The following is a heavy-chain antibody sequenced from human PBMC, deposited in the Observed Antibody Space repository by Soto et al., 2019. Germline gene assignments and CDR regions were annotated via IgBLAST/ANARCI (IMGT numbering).Heavy chain of an antibody. CDR1: GFTFSSHW. J-gene: IGHJ4*02. CDR2: IAHDGSYK. CDR3: AKAARVHCRGGGCCTDH. Sequence: PGGSLRVSCAASGFTFSSHWMSWVRQAPGKGLEWVAVIAHDGSYKYYADSVKGRFTISRDNSNNMLYLQMNSLRAEEMAIFYCAKAARVHCRGGGCCTDHWGQGTVVTVSS. V-gene: IGHV3-30*18. D-gene: IGHD2-15*01.